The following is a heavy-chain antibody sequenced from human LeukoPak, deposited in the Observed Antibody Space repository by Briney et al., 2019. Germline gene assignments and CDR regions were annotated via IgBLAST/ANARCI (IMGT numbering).Heavy chain of an antibody. CDR3: ARADYGDYTRAAFDI. CDR1: GGSISSYY. V-gene: IGHV4-59*01. CDR2: IYYSGST. Sequence: SETLSLTCTVSGGSISSYYWSWLRQPPGKGLEWIGYIYYSGSTNYNPSLKSRVTISVDTSKNQFSLKLSSVTAADTAVYYCARADYGDYTRAAFDIWGQGTMVTVSS. J-gene: IGHJ3*02. D-gene: IGHD4-17*01.